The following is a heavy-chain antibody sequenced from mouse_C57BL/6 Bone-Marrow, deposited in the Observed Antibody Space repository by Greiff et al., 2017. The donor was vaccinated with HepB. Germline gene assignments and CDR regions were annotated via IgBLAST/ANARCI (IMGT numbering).Heavy chain of an antibody. V-gene: IGHV1-80*01. CDR2: IYPGDGDT. Sequence: LVESGAELVKPGASVKISCKASGYAFSSYWMNWVKQRPGKGLEWIGQIYPGDGDTNYNGKFKGKATLTADKSSSTAYMQLSSLTSEDSAVYFCARFPLYYGPPYWYFDVWGTGTTVTVSS. D-gene: IGHD2-1*01. J-gene: IGHJ1*03. CDR1: GYAFSSYW. CDR3: ARFPLYYGPPYWYFDV.